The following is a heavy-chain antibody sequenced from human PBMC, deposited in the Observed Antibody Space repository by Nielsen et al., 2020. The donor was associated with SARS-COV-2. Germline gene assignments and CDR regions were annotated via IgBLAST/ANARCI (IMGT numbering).Heavy chain of an antibody. D-gene: IGHD3-16*02. J-gene: IGHJ4*02. CDR3: ASGNYDYVWGSYRSHYYFDY. CDR2: IYSDGIT. Sequence: VRQAPGKGLEWVSVIYSDGITYYADSVKGRFTISRHNSKNTLYLQMNSLRAEDTAVYYCASGNYDYVWGSYRSHYYFDYWGQGTLVTVSS. V-gene: IGHV3-53*04.